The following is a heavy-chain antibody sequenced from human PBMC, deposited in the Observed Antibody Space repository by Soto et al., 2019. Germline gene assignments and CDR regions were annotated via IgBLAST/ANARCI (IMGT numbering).Heavy chain of an antibody. Sequence: ASVKVSCKASGYTFTSYDINWVRQATGQGLEWMGWKNPNSGNTGYAQKFQGRVTMTRNTSISTAYMELSSLRSEDTAVYYCARGMYYDFWTGPTGYWGQGTLVTVSS. CDR1: GYTFTSYD. CDR3: ARGMYYDFWTGPTGY. D-gene: IGHD3-3*01. CDR2: KNPNSGNT. J-gene: IGHJ4*02. V-gene: IGHV1-8*01.